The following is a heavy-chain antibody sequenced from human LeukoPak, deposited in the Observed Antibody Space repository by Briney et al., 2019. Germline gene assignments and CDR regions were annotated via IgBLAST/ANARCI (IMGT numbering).Heavy chain of an antibody. D-gene: IGHD3-22*01. CDR2: IIPILGIA. V-gene: IGHV1-69*04. CDR1: GGTFSSYA. Sequence: ASVKVSCKASGGTFSSYAISWVRQAPAQGLEWMGRIIPILGIANYAQKFQGRVTITADKSTSTAYMELSSLRSEDTAVYYCARDLGVYYDSSGPFDYWGQGTLVTVSS. J-gene: IGHJ4*02. CDR3: ARDLGVYYDSSGPFDY.